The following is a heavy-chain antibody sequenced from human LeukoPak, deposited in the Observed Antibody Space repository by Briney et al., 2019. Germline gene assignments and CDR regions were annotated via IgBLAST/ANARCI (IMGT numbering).Heavy chain of an antibody. Sequence: GGSLRLSCAASGFTFSSYSMNWVRQAPGKGLEWVSYISGSSSTIYYADSVKGRFTISRDNAKNSLYLQMNSLRAEDTAVYYCARQRPYFDYWGQGTLVTVSS. CDR3: ARQRPYFDY. CDR2: ISGSSSTI. V-gene: IGHV3-48*01. CDR1: GFTFSSYS. J-gene: IGHJ4*02.